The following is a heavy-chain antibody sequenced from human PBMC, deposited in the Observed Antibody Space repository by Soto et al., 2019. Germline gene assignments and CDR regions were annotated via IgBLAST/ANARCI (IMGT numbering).Heavy chain of an antibody. Sequence: GSLRLTCAASGXTFSSYCMHWVRQAPGKGLEWVAVISYEGSNKYYADSVKGGFTISRYNSKNTLYLQMNSMRAEDTAVYYCAKDCYPYGMDVWGQGTTVTVSS. D-gene: IGHD5-18*01. CDR3: AKDCYPYGMDV. CDR2: ISYEGSNK. V-gene: IGHV3-30*18. CDR1: GXTFSSYC. J-gene: IGHJ6*02.